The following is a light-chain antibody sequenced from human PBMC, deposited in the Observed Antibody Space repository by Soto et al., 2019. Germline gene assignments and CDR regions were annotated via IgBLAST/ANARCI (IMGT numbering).Light chain of an antibody. CDR1: QSVSSY. CDR2: DTS. J-gene: IGKJ1*01. V-gene: IGKV3-11*01. Sequence: EIVLTQSPDTLSLSPGERATLSCRASQSVSSYLAWYQQKPGQAPRLLIYDTSNRATGIPARFSGSGSGTDFTLTISSLEPEDFAVYYCQQRSDWPRTLGQGTKVDIK. CDR3: QQRSDWPRT.